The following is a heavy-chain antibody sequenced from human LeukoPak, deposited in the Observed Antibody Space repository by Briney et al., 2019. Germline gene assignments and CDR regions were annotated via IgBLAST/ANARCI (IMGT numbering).Heavy chain of an antibody. CDR3: ARDAITMVRGVIYFDY. D-gene: IGHD3-10*01. CDR1: GYTFTSYG. V-gene: IGHV1-69*13. Sequence: SVKVSCKASGYTFTSYGISWVRQAPGRGLEWMGGIIPIFGTANYAQKFQGRVTITADESTSTAYMELSSLRSEDTDVYYCARDAITMVRGVIYFDYWGQGTLVTVSS. J-gene: IGHJ4*02. CDR2: IIPIFGTA.